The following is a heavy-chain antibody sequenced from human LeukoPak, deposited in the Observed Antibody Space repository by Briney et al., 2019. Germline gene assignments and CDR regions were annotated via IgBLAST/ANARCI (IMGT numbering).Heavy chain of an antibody. V-gene: IGHV4-61*02. D-gene: IGHD1-20*01. CDR1: GGSISSGSYY. J-gene: IGHJ3*02. CDR2: IYTSGST. CDR3: ARDAITGTTPAFDI. Sequence: PSQTLSLTCTVSGGSISSGSYYWSWIRQPAGKGLEWIGRIYTSGSTNYNPSLKSRVTISVDTSKNQFSLKLSSVTAADTAVYYCARDAITGTTPAFDIWGQGTMVTVSS.